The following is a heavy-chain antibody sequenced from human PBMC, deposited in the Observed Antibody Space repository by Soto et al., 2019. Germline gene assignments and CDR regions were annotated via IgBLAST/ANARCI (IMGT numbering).Heavy chain of an antibody. CDR3: AKNSGWFNT. J-gene: IGHJ5*02. Sequence: EVQLVESGGGLIQPGGSLRLSCAVSGFTVSNNYMSWVRQAPGKGLEWVSTIDGSGGTTYYADSVKGRFTISRDNSINTVFLQMNSLRADDTALYFCAKNSGWFNTWGQGALVTVSS. CDR1: GFTVSNNY. CDR2: IDGSGGTT. D-gene: IGHD3-10*01. V-gene: IGHV3-53*01.